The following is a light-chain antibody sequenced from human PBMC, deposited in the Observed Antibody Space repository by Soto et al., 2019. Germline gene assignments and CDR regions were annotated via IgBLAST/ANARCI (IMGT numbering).Light chain of an antibody. J-gene: IGKJ3*01. Sequence: DIQLTQSPSFLSASVGDRVTMTCRASQGISSYLAWYQQKPGKAPKLLIYGASTLQSGVPSRFSGSGSGTEFTLTISSLQPEDFATYYCQRLNSNPTFGPGTNVDIK. CDR1: QGISSY. CDR2: GAS. CDR3: QRLNSNPT. V-gene: IGKV1-9*01.